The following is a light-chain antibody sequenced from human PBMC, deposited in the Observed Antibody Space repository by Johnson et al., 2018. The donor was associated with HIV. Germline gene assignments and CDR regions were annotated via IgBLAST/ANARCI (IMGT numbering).Light chain of an antibody. J-gene: IGLJ1*01. V-gene: IGLV1-51*01. Sequence: QSVLTQPPSVSAAPGQKVTISCSGSSSNIGNNYVSWYQQLPGIAPKLLIYDNNKRPSGIPDRFSGSKSGTSATLGITGLQTGDEADYYCGTWDSSLSACPYVFGTGTKVTVL. CDR3: GTWDSSLSACPYV. CDR1: SSNIGNNY. CDR2: DNN.